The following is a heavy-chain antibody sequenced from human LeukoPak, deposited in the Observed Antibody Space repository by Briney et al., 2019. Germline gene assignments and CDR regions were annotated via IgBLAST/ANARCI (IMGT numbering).Heavy chain of an antibody. J-gene: IGHJ4*02. Sequence: SSVKVPCKASGYTFISHAMKWVRQDPGHGLEGMGWINTETGNPTYAQGFTGQFVFSVDTSVNTAYLQISSLRTEDTAVYYCARGGYYGGSGTYGFFDYWGQGSLVTVSS. CDR3: ARGGYYGGSGTYGFFDY. CDR2: INTETGNP. V-gene: IGHV7-4-1*02. CDR1: GYTFISHA. D-gene: IGHD3-10*01.